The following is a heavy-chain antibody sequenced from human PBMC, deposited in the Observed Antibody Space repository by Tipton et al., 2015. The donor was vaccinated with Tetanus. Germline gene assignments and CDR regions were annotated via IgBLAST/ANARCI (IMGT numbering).Heavy chain of an antibody. J-gene: IGHJ6*02. CDR2: IRWNSRSI. CDR1: GFIFDDYA. Sequence: SLRLSCAGSGFIFDDYAMHWGRQAPGTGLDTLSGIRWNSRSIGYADSVKGRFTISRDNAKNSLYLQMNSLRAEDTALYYCVKDSDFYDCPPPKMAPWGPVASVTVSS. V-gene: IGHV3-9*01. D-gene: IGHD2/OR15-2a*01. CDR3: VKDSDFYDCPPPKMAP.